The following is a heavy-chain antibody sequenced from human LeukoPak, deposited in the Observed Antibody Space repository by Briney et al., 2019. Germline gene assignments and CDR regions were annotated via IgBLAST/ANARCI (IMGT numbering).Heavy chain of an antibody. Sequence: SETLSLTRTVSGASISSYYYNWIRQTAGGGLEWIGRLYISGSTDYNPSLKSRVTISVDTSNNQFSLKLNSVTAADTAVYFCARDLSGSLYFDYWGQGVLVTVSS. V-gene: IGHV4-4*07. D-gene: IGHD3-10*01. CDR1: GASISSYY. CDR3: ARDLSGSLYFDY. CDR2: LYISGST. J-gene: IGHJ4*02.